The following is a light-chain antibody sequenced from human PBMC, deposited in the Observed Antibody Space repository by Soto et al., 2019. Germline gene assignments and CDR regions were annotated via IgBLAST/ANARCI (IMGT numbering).Light chain of an antibody. CDR3: QSYDSGNPWV. CDR2: EDN. V-gene: IGLV6-57*01. Sequence: NFMLTQPHSVSESTGKTVTISCTRSSGSIANNFVQWYQQRPGSSPTTVIYEDNQRPSGVPDRFSGSIDRSSNSASLTISGLRTEDEADYYCQSYDSGNPWVFGGGTKLTVL. CDR1: SGSIANNF. J-gene: IGLJ3*02.